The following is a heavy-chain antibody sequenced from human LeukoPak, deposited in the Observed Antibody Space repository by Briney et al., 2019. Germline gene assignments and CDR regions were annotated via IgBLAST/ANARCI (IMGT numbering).Heavy chain of an antibody. CDR2: FDPEDGET. CDR3: ATESLYGDYTHVDFDY. Sequence: VKVSCKVSGYTLTELSMHWVRQAPGKGLEWMGGFDPEDGETIYAQKFQGRVTMTEDTSTDTAYMELSSLRSEDTAVYYCATESLYGDYTHVDFDYWGQGTLVTVSS. J-gene: IGHJ4*02. D-gene: IGHD4-17*01. CDR1: GYTLTELS. V-gene: IGHV1-24*01.